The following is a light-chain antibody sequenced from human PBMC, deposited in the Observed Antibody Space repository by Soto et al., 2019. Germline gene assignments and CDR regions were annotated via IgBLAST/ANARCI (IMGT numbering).Light chain of an antibody. Sequence: QAVVTQPPSVSGAPGQRVTISCTGSSSYIGAGYDVHWYQQLPGTAPKLLIYGNSNRPSGVPDRFSGSKSGTSASLAITGLQAEDEADYYCQSYDSSLSVVFGGGTKVTVL. CDR1: SSYIGAGYD. CDR3: QSYDSSLSVV. CDR2: GNS. V-gene: IGLV1-40*01. J-gene: IGLJ2*01.